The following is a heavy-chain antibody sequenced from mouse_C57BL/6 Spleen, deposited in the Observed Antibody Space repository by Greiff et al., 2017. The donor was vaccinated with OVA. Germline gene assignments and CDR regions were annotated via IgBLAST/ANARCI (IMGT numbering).Heavy chain of an antibody. V-gene: IGHV2-9*01. CDR2: IWGGGST. J-gene: IGHJ3*01. D-gene: IGHD2-3*01. Sequence: VQGVESGPGLVAPSQSLSITCTVSGFSLTSYGVDWVRQPPGKGLEWLGVIWGGGSTNYNSALMSRLSISKDNSKSQVFLKMNSLQTDDTAMYCCAKHDGTWFAYWGQGTLVTVSA. CDR1: GFSLTSYG. CDR3: AKHDGTWFAY.